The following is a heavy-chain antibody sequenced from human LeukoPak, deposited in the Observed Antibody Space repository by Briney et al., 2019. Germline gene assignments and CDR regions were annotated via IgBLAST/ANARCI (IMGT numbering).Heavy chain of an antibody. Sequence: PGGSLRLSCAASGFTVSRYCISWVRQAPGKGLEWVSVIYSGGSTYYADSVKGRFTISRDNSKNTLYLQMNSLRAEDTAVYYCARGDSVVTAAYWGQGTLVTVSS. V-gene: IGHV3-53*01. D-gene: IGHD2-21*02. CDR1: GFTVSRYC. CDR2: IYSGGST. J-gene: IGHJ4*02. CDR3: ARGDSVVTAAY.